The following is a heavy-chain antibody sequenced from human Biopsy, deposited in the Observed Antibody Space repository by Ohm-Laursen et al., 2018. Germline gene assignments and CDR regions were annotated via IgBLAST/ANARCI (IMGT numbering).Heavy chain of an antibody. CDR1: GASVKPSGYF. CDR3: VREPKTGTAEAWYFDL. V-gene: IGHV4-31*03. D-gene: IGHD3-9*01. J-gene: IGHJ2*01. CDR2: ISYTART. Sequence: TLSLTCSVSGASVKPSGYFWAWIRPRPGTGLEWIGYISYTARTHFHPSLTSRLAISFDTSNNRISLQLRSVSVADTAVYYCVREPKTGTAEAWYFDLWGRGSPVTVPS.